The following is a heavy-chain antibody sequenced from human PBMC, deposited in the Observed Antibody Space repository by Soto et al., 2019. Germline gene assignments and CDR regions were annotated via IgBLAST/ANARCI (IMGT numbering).Heavy chain of an antibody. D-gene: IGHD2-8*01. V-gene: IGHV1-18*01. CDR2: ISGYNGDT. CDR3: AKNGQPPYYYYGLDV. J-gene: IGHJ6*02. CDR1: GYTFTRYG. Sequence: GASVKVSCKASGYTFTRYGISRVRQAPGQGLEWMGWISGYNGDTNYAQKFQDRVSMTIDTSTGTAYMELRSLTSDDTAIYYCAKNGQPPYYYYGLDVWG.